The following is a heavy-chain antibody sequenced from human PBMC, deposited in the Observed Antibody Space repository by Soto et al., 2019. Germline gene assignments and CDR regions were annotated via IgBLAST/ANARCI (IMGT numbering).Heavy chain of an antibody. CDR3: ARSRAGRYSGSYGAYYYGMDV. J-gene: IGHJ6*02. V-gene: IGHV4-34*01. D-gene: IGHD1-26*01. Sequence: PSETLSLTCAVYGGSFSGYYWSWIRQPPGKGLEWIGEINHSGSTNYNPSLKSRVTISVDTSKNQFSLKLSSVTAADTAVYYCARSRAGRYSGSYGAYYYGMDVWGQGTTGTVSS. CDR1: GGSFSGYY. CDR2: INHSGST.